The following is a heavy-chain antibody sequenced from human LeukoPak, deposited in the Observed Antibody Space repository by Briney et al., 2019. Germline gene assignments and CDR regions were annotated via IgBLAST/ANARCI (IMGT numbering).Heavy chain of an antibody. CDR1: GGTFSSYA. CDR2: IIPIFGTA. CDR3: ASGSGITGILGWFDP. Sequence: SVKVSCKASGGTFSSYAISWVRQAPGQGLEWMGGIIPIFGTANYAQKFQGRVTITAGESTSTAYMELSSLRSEDTAVYYCASGSGITGILGWFDPWGQGTLVTVSS. D-gene: IGHD1-14*01. V-gene: IGHV1-69*13. J-gene: IGHJ5*02.